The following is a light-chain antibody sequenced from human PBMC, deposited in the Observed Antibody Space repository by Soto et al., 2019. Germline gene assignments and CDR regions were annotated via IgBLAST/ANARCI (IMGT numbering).Light chain of an antibody. CDR2: DAS. CDR1: QDISNY. CDR3: QQYNSYQWT. J-gene: IGKJ1*01. Sequence: EIQMTHSPSSLAASLVNRDTLTGQASQDISNYLDWYQQKPGKAPKLLIYDASNLESGVPSRFSGSGSGTEFTLTISSLQPDDFATYYCQQYNSYQWTFGQGTKVDIK. V-gene: IGKV1-5*01.